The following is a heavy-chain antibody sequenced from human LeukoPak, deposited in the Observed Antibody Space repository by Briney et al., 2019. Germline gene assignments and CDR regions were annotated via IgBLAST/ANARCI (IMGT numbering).Heavy chain of an antibody. CDR2: ISSSDKTI. J-gene: IGHJ6*02. Sequence: GGSLRLSCAASGFTFSSYEMNWVRQAPGKGLEWVSCISSSDKTIYYADSVKGRFTISRDNAKNSLYLQMNSLRAEDTAVYYCARGGGYYGSGSLHYYYYGMDVWGQGTTVTVSS. D-gene: IGHD3-10*01. V-gene: IGHV3-48*03. CDR1: GFTFSSYE. CDR3: ARGGGYYGSGSLHYYYYGMDV.